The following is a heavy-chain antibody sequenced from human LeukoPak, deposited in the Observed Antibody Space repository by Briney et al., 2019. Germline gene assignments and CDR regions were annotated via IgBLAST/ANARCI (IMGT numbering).Heavy chain of an antibody. Sequence: SETLSLTCAVSGGSFSGSYWGWIRQSPGKGLEWIGELNHSGSTNYNPSLKSRVTTSVDTSRRQFSLHLSSVTAADTAVYYCARVSYYDILTGYQYYFDYWGQGILVTVSS. CDR1: GGSFSGSY. J-gene: IGHJ4*02. V-gene: IGHV4-34*01. CDR3: ARVSYYDILTGYQYYFDY. D-gene: IGHD3-9*01. CDR2: LNHSGST.